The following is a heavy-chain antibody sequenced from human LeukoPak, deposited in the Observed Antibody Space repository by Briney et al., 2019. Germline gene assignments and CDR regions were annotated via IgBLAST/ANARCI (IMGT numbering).Heavy chain of an antibody. J-gene: IGHJ5*02. CDR1: GGSFSDYY. D-gene: IGHD6-13*01. V-gene: IGHV4-34*01. CDR3: ARGGVAAAGTDWFDP. CDR2: ISHSGST. Sequence: KPSETLSLTCGVYGGSFSDYYWSWIRQPPGKGLEWIGEISHSGSTKYNPSLESRVTISIDTSKKQVSLNLRSVTAADTAVYYCARGGVAAAGTDWFDPWGQGTLVTVSS.